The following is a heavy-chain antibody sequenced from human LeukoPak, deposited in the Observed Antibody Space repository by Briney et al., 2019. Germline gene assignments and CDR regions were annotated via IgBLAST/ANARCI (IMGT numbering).Heavy chain of an antibody. CDR3: ARVPTITFFDY. Sequence: PSETLSLTCSVSGGSISSSSSYWGWIRQPPGKGLEWIGSIYYSGSSFDNPALKSRVTISVDTSKNQFSLKLTSVTAADTAVYYCARVPTITFFDYWGQGTLVTVSS. V-gene: IGHV4-39*07. D-gene: IGHD3-10*01. CDR2: IYYSGSS. J-gene: IGHJ4*02. CDR1: GGSISSSSSY.